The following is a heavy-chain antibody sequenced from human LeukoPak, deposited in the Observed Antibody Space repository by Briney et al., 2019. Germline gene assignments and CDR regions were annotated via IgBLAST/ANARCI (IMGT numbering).Heavy chain of an antibody. CDR3: ARDVEIAARPENWFDP. J-gene: IGHJ5*02. V-gene: IGHV1-69*13. Sequence: SVKVSCKASGGTFSSYGISWVRQAPGQGLEWMGGIIPIFGTANYAQKFQGRVTITADESTSTAYMELSSLRSEDTAVYYCARDVEIAARPENWFDPWGQGTLVTVSS. CDR2: IIPIFGTA. CDR1: GGTFSSYG. D-gene: IGHD6-6*01.